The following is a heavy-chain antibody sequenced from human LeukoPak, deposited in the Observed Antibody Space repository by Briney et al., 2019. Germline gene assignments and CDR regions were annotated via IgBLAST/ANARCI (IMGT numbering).Heavy chain of an antibody. V-gene: IGHV3-30*03. CDR2: ISYDGSNE. CDR3: ARVGYYASGPFSYFDY. CDR1: GFAFSNYG. D-gene: IGHD3-10*01. Sequence: GRSLRLSCAASGFAFSNYGIHWVRQAPGKGLEWVAVISYDGSNEYYADSVKGRFTISRDNSKNTLYLQMNSLSVEDTAVYYCARVGYYASGPFSYFDYWGQGTLVTVSS. J-gene: IGHJ4*02.